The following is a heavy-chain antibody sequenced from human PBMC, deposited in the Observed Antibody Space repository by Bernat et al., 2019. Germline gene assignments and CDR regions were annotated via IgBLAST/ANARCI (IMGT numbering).Heavy chain of an antibody. J-gene: IGHJ4*02. CDR1: GFTFSSYA. D-gene: IGHD2/OR15-2a*01. Sequence: EVQLLESGGGLVQPGGSLRLSCAASGFTFSSYAMGWVRQAPGKGLEWVSSISSNGGTTYYADSVTGRFTISSDDSKNTLYLQVNILRVEDTAVYPSTSTRIPTPATYSFDYWGLGPLVTVSS. CDR3: TSTRIPTPATYSFDY. V-gene: IGHV3-23*01. CDR2: ISSNGGTT.